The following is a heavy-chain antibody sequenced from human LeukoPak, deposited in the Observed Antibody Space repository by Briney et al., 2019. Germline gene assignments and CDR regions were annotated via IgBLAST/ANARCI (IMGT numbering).Heavy chain of an antibody. D-gene: IGHD3-22*01. CDR2: IWYDGSNE. Sequence: GGSLRLSCAASGFTFSSYAMHWVRQAPGKGLEWVAVIWYDGSNENYADSVRGRFTVSRDNSKNTLYLHVNSVRAEDTAVYYCARVAMSDSSGYCDYWGQGTLVTVSS. CDR3: ARVAMSDSSGYCDY. J-gene: IGHJ4*02. V-gene: IGHV3-33*01. CDR1: GFTFSSYA.